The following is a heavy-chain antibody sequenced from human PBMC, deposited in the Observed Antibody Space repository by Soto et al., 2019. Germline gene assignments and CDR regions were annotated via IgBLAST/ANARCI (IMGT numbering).Heavy chain of an antibody. D-gene: IGHD3-10*01. J-gene: IGHJ3*02. Sequence: GGSLRLSCAASGFTFSSYGMHWVRQAPGKGLEWVAVIWYDGSNKYYADSVKGRFTISRDNSKNTLYLQMNSLRAEDTAVYYCARYRFGEATWRPDAFDIWGQGTMVTVSS. CDR1: GFTFSSYG. V-gene: IGHV3-33*01. CDR2: IWYDGSNK. CDR3: ARYRFGEATWRPDAFDI.